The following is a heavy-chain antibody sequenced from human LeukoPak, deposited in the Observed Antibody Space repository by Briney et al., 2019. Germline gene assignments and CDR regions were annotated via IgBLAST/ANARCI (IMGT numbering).Heavy chain of an antibody. J-gene: IGHJ4*02. CDR3: ARGAAYCGGDCYSNDY. CDR1: GGSITNTNY. V-gene: IGHV4-4*02. D-gene: IGHD2-21*02. Sequence: SGTLSLTCGVSGGSITNTNYWTWVRQPPGKGLEWIGEVNLQGSTNYNPSLMGRVAISVDKSENHISLQLTSVTAADTAVYYCARGAAYCGGDCYSNDYWGQGTLVTVSS. CDR2: VNLQGST.